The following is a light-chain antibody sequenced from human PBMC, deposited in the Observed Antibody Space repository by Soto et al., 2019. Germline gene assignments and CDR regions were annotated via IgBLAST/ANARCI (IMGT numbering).Light chain of an antibody. CDR3: QHYNSLWG. V-gene: IGKV3-15*01. J-gene: IGKJ4*01. CDR2: GAS. Sequence: EIVMTQSPATLSVSPGERVTLSCRASQSVRSNLAWYQQKPGQVPRVLIYGASTSAIGIPDRFSGSGSGTDFTLTISCLQSEDFAVYYCQHYNSLWGFGGGTKVEIK. CDR1: QSVRSN.